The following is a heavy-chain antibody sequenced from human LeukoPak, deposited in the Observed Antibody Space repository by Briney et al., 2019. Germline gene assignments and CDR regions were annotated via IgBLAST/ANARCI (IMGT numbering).Heavy chain of an antibody. V-gene: IGHV4-59*01. Sequence: KPSETLSLTCTVSGASISSYYWSWIRQPPGKGLEWIGYIHYSGSTNYNSSLKSRVTISLDTSKNQFSLKLRSVTAADTAVYYCASIPAAIGFFGELYPFHYWGQGTLVTVSS. D-gene: IGHD3-10*01. CDR2: IHYSGST. CDR1: GASISSYY. J-gene: IGHJ4*02. CDR3: ASIPAAIGFFGELYPFHY.